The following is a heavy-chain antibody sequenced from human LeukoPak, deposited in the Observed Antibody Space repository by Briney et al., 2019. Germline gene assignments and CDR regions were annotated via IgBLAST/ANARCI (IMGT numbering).Heavy chain of an antibody. V-gene: IGHV3-48*01. CDR1: GFTFSSYK. J-gene: IGHJ3*02. CDR2: ISSSSTTI. D-gene: IGHD5-24*01. Sequence: GGSLRPSCAASGFTFSSYKMNWVRQAPGKGLEWVSYISSSSTTIYYADSVRGRFTISRDNAKNSLYLQMNSLRAEDTAVYYCARGRDGYTIDVFDIWGQGTMVTVSS. CDR3: ARGRDGYTIDVFDI.